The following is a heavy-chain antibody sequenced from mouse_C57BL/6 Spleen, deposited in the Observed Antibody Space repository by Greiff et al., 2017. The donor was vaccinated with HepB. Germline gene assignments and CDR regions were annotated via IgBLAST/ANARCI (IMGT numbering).Heavy chain of an antibody. J-gene: IGHJ2*01. D-gene: IGHD1-1*01. V-gene: IGHV1-5*01. CDR2: IYPGNSDT. CDR3: TRGSRRGYFDY. Sequence: EVQLQQSGTVLARPGASVKMSCKTSGYTFTSYWMHWVKQRPGQGLEWIGAIYPGNSDTSYNQKFKGKAKLTAVTSASTAYMELSSLTNEDSAVYYCTRGSRRGYFDYWGQGTTLTVSS. CDR1: GYTFTSYW.